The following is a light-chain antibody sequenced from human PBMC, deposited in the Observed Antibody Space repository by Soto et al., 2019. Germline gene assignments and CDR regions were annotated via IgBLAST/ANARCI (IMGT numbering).Light chain of an antibody. V-gene: IGKV1-5*01. CDR3: QQYSSYSPWT. J-gene: IGKJ1*01. Sequence: DIKMTQSPSILSASVGDIVIITCRARKSISNWLAWYQQKPGMDPKLLIYDVSNLESGVPSRFSGSGSGTEFTLAISSRQPDDFATDYCQQYSSYSPWTFGQGTRVEIK. CDR1: KSISNW. CDR2: DVS.